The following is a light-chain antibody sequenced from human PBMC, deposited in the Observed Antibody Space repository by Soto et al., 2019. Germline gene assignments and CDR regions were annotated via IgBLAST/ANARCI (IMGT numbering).Light chain of an antibody. CDR1: QSISSW. CDR3: QQYNSYSYT. Sequence: DIQMTQSPSTLSASVGDRVTITCRASQSISSWLAWYQQKPGKAPKLLIYDASSLESGATSRFSGSGSGTEFTLTISSLQPDDFATYYCQQYNSYSYTFGQGTKVDIK. J-gene: IGKJ2*01. V-gene: IGKV1-5*01. CDR2: DAS.